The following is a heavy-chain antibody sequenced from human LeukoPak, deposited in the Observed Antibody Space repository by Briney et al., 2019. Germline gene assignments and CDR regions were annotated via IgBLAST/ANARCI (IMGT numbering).Heavy chain of an antibody. D-gene: IGHD2-2*01. J-gene: IGHJ4*02. CDR2: ISSSSSYI. V-gene: IGHV3-21*01. CDR3: ARVEGYYSSTSCRGGYFDY. CDR1: GFTFNTYW. Sequence: PGGSLRLSCAASGFTFNTYWLSWVRQAPGKGLEWVSSISSSSSYIYYADSVKGRFTISRDNAKNSLYLQMNSLRAEVTAVYYCARVEGYYSSTSCRGGYFDYWGQGTLVTVSS.